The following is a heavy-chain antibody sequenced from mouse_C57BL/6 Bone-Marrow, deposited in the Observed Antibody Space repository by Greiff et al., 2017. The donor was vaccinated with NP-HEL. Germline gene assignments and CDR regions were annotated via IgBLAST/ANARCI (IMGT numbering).Heavy chain of an antibody. CDR2: IYPGSGNT. CDR1: GYSFTSYY. D-gene: IGHD1-1*01. Sequence: QVQLQQSGPELVKPGASVKISCKASGYSFTSYYIHWVKQRPGQGLEWIGWIYPGSGNTKYNEKFKGKATLTADTSSSTAYMQLSSLTSEYSAVYYWAITTVVAYYFDYWGQGTTLTVSS. J-gene: IGHJ2*01. CDR3: AITTVVAYYFDY. V-gene: IGHV1-66*01.